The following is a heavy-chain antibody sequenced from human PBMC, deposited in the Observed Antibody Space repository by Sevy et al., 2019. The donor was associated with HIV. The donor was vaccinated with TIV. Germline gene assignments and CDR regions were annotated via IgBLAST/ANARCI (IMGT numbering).Heavy chain of an antibody. CDR1: GGSISSGAYY. V-gene: IGHV4-31*03. J-gene: IGHJ4*02. CDR2: ILHSGST. D-gene: IGHD2-21*02. CDR3: AREGACGGDCYSAGGGLYFDY. Sequence: SETLSLTCTVSGGSISSGAYYWSWIRQHPGKGLEWIGYILHSGSTYYNPSLKSRVTISVDTSKNHFSLKLSSVTAADTAVYRCAREGACGGDCYSAGGGLYFDYWGQGALVTVSS.